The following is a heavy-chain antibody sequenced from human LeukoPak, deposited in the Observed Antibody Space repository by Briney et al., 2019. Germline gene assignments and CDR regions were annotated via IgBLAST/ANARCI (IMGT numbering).Heavy chain of an antibody. CDR2: ISTNGSTK. J-gene: IGHJ4*02. D-gene: IGHD2-15*01. CDR1: GFTFNKYE. CDR3: AKSMCSGGSCQYYFDY. V-gene: IGHV3-48*03. Sequence: GGSLRLSCVASGFTFNKYEMNWVRQAPGKGLEWVSYISTNGSTKYYADSVKGRFTISSDKAKNSLYLQMNSLRAEDTAVYYCAKSMCSGGSCQYYFDYWGQGTLVTVYS.